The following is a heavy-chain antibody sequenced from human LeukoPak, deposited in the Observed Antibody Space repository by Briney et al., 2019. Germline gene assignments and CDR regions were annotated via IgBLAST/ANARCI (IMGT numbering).Heavy chain of an antibody. Sequence: VKVSCKASGGTFSSYAISWVRQAPGQGLEWMGGIIPIFGTANYAQKFQGRVTITADESTSTAYMELSSLRSEDTAVYYCAREWKGDYDFWSGYRLYYYYGMDVWGQGTTVTVSS. V-gene: IGHV1-69*01. CDR2: IIPIFGTA. CDR3: AREWKGDYDFWSGYRLYYYYGMDV. D-gene: IGHD3-3*01. J-gene: IGHJ6*02. CDR1: GGTFSSYA.